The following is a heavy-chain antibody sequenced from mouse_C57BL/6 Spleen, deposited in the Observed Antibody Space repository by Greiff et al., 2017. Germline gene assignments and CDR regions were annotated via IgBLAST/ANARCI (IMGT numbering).Heavy chain of an antibody. CDR1: GYTFTSYW. CDR3: TRCQLGELRRYAMDY. V-gene: IGHV1-5*01. Sequence: VQLQQSGTVLARPGASVKMSCKTSGYTFTSYWMHWVKQRPGQGLEWIGAIYPGNSDTSYNQKFKGKAKLTAVTSASTAYMELSSLTNEDSAVYYCTRCQLGELRRYAMDYWGQGTSVTVSS. J-gene: IGHJ4*01. CDR2: IYPGNSDT. D-gene: IGHD4-1*02.